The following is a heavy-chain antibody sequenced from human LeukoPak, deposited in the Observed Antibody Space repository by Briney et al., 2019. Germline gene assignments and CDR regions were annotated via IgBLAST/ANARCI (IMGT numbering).Heavy chain of an antibody. D-gene: IGHD3-16*02. Sequence: GGSLGLSCAASGFTFDDYAMHWVRQAPGKGLEWVSLISWDGGSTYYADSVKGRFTISRDNSKNSLYLQMNSLRAEDTALYYCAKNMITFGGVIVILPIHIDYWGQGTLVTVSS. V-gene: IGHV3-43D*03. CDR1: GFTFDDYA. CDR3: AKNMITFGGVIVILPIHIDY. CDR2: ISWDGGST. J-gene: IGHJ4*02.